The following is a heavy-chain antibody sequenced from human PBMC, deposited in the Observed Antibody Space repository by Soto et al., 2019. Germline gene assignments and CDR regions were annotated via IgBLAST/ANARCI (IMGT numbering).Heavy chain of an antibody. CDR1: GGSISSYY. CDR3: ARAGAATLSDY. CDR2: IYYSGST. V-gene: IGHV4-59*01. D-gene: IGHD2-15*01. J-gene: IGHJ4*02. Sequence: SDTLSLTCTVSGGSISSYYWTWIRQPPGKGLEWIGHIYYSGSTNYNPSLKSRVTISVDTSKNQFSLNLSSVTAADTAVYYCARAGAATLSDYWGQGTLVTVS.